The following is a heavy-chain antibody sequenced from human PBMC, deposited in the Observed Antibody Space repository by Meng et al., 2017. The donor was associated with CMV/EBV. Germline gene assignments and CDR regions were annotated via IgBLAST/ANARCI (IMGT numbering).Heavy chain of an antibody. CDR1: EGTFSSYA. D-gene: IGHD2-2*01. CDR2: IIPILGIA. Sequence: SVKVSCKASEGTFSSYAISWVRQAPGQGLEWMGGIIPILGIANYAQKLQGRVTITADKSTSTAYMELSSLRSEDTAVYYCARAPYLIGYCSSTSCYDWFDPWGRGTLVTVSS. J-gene: IGHJ5*02. CDR3: ARAPYLIGYCSSTSCYDWFDP. V-gene: IGHV1-69*10.